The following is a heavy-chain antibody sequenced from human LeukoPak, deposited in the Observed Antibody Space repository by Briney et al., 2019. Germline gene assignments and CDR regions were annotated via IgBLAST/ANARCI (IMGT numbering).Heavy chain of an antibody. CDR2: IYYSGTT. CDR3: ARGEHIAATQYGY. Sequence: SETLSLTCTVSGGSISSYYWSWIRQPPGNGLEWVWYIYYSGTTNYNPSLKSRVTISVDTSKNQFSLKLSSVTAADTAVYYCARGEHIAATQYGYWGQGTLVTVSS. J-gene: IGHJ4*02. D-gene: IGHD6-13*01. CDR1: GGSISSYY. V-gene: IGHV4-59*01.